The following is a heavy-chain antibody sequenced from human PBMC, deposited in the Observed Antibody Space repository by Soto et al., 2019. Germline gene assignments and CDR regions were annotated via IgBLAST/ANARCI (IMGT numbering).Heavy chain of an antibody. CDR1: GGGFTTYT. CDR3: ARDAVGSTPSFDF. D-gene: IGHD1-26*01. V-gene: IGHV1-69*08. CDR2: VIPIIDRA. J-gene: IGHJ4*02. Sequence: QVQLVQSGPEVKKPGSSVKVSCKASGGGFTTYTVSWVRQAPGQGLEWMGRVIPIIDRANYARKFQGRVTIPADKSASTAYLKLRGLTSEDTAVYFCARDAVGSTPSFDFWGQGTLVTVSS.